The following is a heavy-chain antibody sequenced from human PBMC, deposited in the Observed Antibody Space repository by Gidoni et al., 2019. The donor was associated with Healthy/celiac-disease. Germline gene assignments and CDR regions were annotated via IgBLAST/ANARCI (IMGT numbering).Heavy chain of an antibody. Sequence: QVQLVESGGGVVQPGRSLRLSCAASGFTFSSYAMPWVRQAPGKGLEWVAVISYDGSNKYYADSVKGRFTISRDNSKNTLYLQMNSLRAEDTAVYYCARRLRGSGSYYSGMDVWGQGTTVTVSS. CDR1: GFTFSSYA. V-gene: IGHV3-30-3*01. CDR3: ARRLRGSGSYYSGMDV. J-gene: IGHJ6*02. D-gene: IGHD3-10*01. CDR2: ISYDGSNK.